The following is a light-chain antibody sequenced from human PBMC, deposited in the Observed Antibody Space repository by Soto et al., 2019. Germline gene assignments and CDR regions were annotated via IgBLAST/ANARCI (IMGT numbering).Light chain of an antibody. CDR1: QSISGY. J-gene: IGKJ4*01. V-gene: IGKV1-39*01. Sequence: DIQMTQSPSSLSASVGDRVTITCRASQSISGYLNWYQHKAGKAPKVLISGASTLHNGVPSRFSGRGAGTDFTRTISSLQPEDVATYYCQQSLTPLLTFGGGTRVEI. CDR3: QQSLTPLLT. CDR2: GAS.